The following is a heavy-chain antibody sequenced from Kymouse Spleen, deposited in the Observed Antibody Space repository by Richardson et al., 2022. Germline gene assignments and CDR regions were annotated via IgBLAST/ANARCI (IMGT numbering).Heavy chain of an antibody. CDR3: ARDRGNWNYYYYGMDV. J-gene: IGHJ6*02. CDR1: GGSVSSGSYY. Sequence: QVQLQESGPGLVKPSETLSLTCTVSGGSVSSGSYYWSWIRQPPGKGLEWIGYIYYSGSTNYNPSLKSRVTISVDTSKNQFSLKLSSVTAADTAVYYCARDRGNWNYYYYGMDVWGQGTTVTVSS. CDR2: IYYSGST. V-gene: IGHV4-61*01. D-gene: IGHD1-20*01,IGHD1-7*01.